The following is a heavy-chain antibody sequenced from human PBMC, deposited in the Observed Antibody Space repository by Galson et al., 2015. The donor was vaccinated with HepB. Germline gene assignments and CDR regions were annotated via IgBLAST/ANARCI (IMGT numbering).Heavy chain of an antibody. CDR1: GFPFSSYA. D-gene: IGHD4-17*01. CDR2: ISARGTST. J-gene: IGHJ4*02. V-gene: IGHV3-23*01. CDR3: AKDLLYGDYVGPNTPFDY. Sequence: LRLSCAASGFPFSSYAMSWVRQAPGKGLEWVSTISARGTSTYYADSVKSRFTISRDNSKNTLYLQMSSLRAEDTAVYYCAKDLLYGDYVGPNTPFDYWGQGTLVTVSS.